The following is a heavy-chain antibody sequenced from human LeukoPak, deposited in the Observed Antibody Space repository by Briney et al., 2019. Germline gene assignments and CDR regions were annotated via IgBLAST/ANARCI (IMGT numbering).Heavy chain of an antibody. CDR1: GYTFTGYY. Sequence: ASVKVSCKASGYTFTGYYMHWVRQAPGQGLEWMGWINPNSGGTNYAQKFQGRVTMTRDTSISTAYMELSRLRSDDTAVYFCAKDTRPMHGGYSSDSGDYYAPSHFDHWGQGTLVTVSS. CDR3: AKDTRPMHGGYSSDSGDYYAPSHFDH. J-gene: IGHJ4*02. V-gene: IGHV1-2*02. D-gene: IGHD3-22*01. CDR2: INPNSGGT.